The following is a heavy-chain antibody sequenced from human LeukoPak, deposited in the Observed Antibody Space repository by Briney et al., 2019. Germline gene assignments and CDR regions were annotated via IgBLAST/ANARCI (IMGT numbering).Heavy chain of an antibody. V-gene: IGHV3-48*04. CDR1: GFTFSSYA. J-gene: IGHJ4*02. CDR3: ATDRGY. Sequence: GGSLRLSCAASGFTFSSYAMSWVRQAPGKGLQWVSYISTSSSSTSYADSVKGRFTISRDNAKNSLSLQMNSLKAEDTAVYYCATDRGYWGQGTLVTVSS. CDR2: ISTSSSST.